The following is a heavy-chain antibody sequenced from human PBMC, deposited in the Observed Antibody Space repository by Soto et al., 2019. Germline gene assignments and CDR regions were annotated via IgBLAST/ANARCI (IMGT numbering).Heavy chain of an antibody. J-gene: IGHJ4*02. Sequence: QGQLQDSGPGLVKPSETLSLTCTVSGGSISSYYWSWVRQPPGKGLEWIGYIYYSGSTNYNPSLKSRVTISVDTSKNQFSLKLSSVTAADTAVYYCARERPYFDYWGQGTLVTVSS. V-gene: IGHV4-59*01. CDR3: ARERPYFDY. CDR1: GGSISSYY. CDR2: IYYSGST.